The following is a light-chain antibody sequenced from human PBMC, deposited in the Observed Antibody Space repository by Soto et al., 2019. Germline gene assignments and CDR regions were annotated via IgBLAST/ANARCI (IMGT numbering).Light chain of an antibody. CDR3: QQHGQWPIT. CDR2: GIS. Sequence: EIVMTQSPATLSVSPGERATLSCRASQSVNSNYLAWYQQKPGQAPRLLIYGISKRATDIPDRFSGSGSGTEFTLTISSLQPEDFATCYCQQHGQWPITFGQGTRLEIK. J-gene: IGKJ5*01. CDR1: QSVNSN. V-gene: IGKV3D-15*01.